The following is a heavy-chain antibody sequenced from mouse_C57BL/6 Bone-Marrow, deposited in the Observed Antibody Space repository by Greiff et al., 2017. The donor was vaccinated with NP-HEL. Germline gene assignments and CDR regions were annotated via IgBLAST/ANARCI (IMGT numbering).Heavy chain of an antibody. J-gene: IGHJ4*01. CDR3: ASSPYYSNSYAMDY. Sequence: VKVVESGPGLVAPSQSLSITCTVSGFSLTSYGVHWVRQPPGKGLEWLVVIWSDGSTTYNSALKSRLSISKDNSKSQVFLKMNSLQTDDTAMYYCASSPYYSNSYAMDYWGQGTSVTVSS. CDR2: IWSDGST. D-gene: IGHD2-5*01. CDR1: GFSLTSYG. V-gene: IGHV2-6*03.